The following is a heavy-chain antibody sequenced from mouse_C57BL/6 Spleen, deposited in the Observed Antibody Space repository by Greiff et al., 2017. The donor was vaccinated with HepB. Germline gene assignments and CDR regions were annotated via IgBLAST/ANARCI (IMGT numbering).Heavy chain of an antibody. CDR3: ARGDYGSSYFDY. V-gene: IGHV3-6*01. CDR1: GYSITRGYY. D-gene: IGHD1-1*01. J-gene: IGHJ2*01. CDR2: ISYDGSN. Sequence: DVQLQESGPGLVKPSQSLSLTCSVTGYSITRGYYWNWIRQFPGNKLEWMCYISYDGSNNYNPSLKNRISLTRDTSKYQFFLKLNSVTTEDTATYYCARGDYGSSYFDYWGQGTTLTVSS.